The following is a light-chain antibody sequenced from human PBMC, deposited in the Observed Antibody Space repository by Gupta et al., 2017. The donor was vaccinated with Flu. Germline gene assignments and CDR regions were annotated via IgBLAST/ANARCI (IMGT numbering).Light chain of an antibody. CDR2: LGS. J-gene: IGKJ1*01. CDR3: MQALQTSWT. CDR1: QSLLHSNGYNY. V-gene: IGKV2-28*01. Sequence: XIVXTQXXLXLXVXXGXXAXISCRSSQSLLHSNGYNYLDWYLQKPGQSPQLLIYLGSNRASGVPDRFSGSGSGTDFTLKISRVEAEDVGVYYCMQALQTSWTFGQGTKVEIK.